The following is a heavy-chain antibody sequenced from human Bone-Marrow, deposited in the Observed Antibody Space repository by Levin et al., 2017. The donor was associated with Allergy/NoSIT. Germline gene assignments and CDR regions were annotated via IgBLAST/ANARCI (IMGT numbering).Heavy chain of an antibody. CDR2: IYPGDSET. CDR1: GYRFTHYW. Sequence: HGESLKISCKGSGYRFTHYWIGWVRQTPGKGLQWMGIIYPGDSETRYSPSFQGHVTLSADESSGTAYLQLTNLQASDTAFYFCARKGGTSSDPFDFWGQGTLVTVSS. V-gene: IGHV5-51*01. D-gene: IGHD3-16*01. J-gene: IGHJ4*02. CDR3: ARKGGTSSDPFDF.